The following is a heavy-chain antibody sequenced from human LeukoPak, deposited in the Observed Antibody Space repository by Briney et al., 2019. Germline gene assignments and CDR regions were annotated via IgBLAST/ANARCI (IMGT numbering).Heavy chain of an antibody. Sequence: SETLSLTCAVSGYSISSGYYWGWIRQPPGKGLEWIGSIYHSGSTYYNPSLKSRVTISVDTSKNQFSLKLSSVTAADTAVYYSARSLPFSATADAFDIWGQGTMVTVSS. CDR3: ARSLPFSATADAFDI. J-gene: IGHJ3*02. V-gene: IGHV4-38-2*01. D-gene: IGHD6-25*01. CDR2: IYHSGST. CDR1: GYSISSGYY.